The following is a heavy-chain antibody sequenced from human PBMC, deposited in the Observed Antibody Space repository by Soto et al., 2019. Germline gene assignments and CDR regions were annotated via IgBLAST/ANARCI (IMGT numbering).Heavy chain of an antibody. CDR1: GFTFTSSA. Sequence: QLLESGPEVKKPGTSVKVSCKASGFTFTSSAVQWVRQARGQRLEWIGWIVVGSGNTNYAQKFQERVTITRDMSTSTAYMELSSLRSEDTAVYYCAADYYDSSGQVYYYYGMDVWGQGTTVTVSS. D-gene: IGHD3-22*01. CDR3: AADYYDSSGQVYYYYGMDV. J-gene: IGHJ6*02. V-gene: IGHV1-58*01. CDR2: IVVGSGNT.